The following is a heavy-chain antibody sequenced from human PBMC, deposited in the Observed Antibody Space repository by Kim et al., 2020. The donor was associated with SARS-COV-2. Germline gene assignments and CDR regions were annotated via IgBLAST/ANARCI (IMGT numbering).Heavy chain of an antibody. J-gene: IGHJ6*02. V-gene: IGHV1-18*04. D-gene: IGHD4-17*01. CDR1: GYTFTSYG. Sequence: ASVKVSCKASGYTFTSYGISWVRQAPGPGLEWMGWISAYNGNTNYAQKLQGRVTMTTDTSTSTAYMELRSLRSDDTAVYYCARDQTTVTTSYYYYGMDVWGQGTTVTVSS. CDR2: ISAYNGNT. CDR3: ARDQTTVTTSYYYYGMDV.